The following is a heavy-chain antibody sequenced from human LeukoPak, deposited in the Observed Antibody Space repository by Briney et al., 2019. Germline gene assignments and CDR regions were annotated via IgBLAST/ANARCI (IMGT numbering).Heavy chain of an antibody. CDR1: GFTFSDYM. D-gene: IGHD3-3*01. CDR2: ISSSSDYT. CDR3: STGNYDFWSGYYTLFDY. Sequence: GGSLRLSCAVSGFTFSDYMMYWVRQAPGKGLEWVSAISSSSDYTSYADSMKGRFTISRDNTKNSLFLQMNSLKTEDTAVYYCSTGNYDFWSGYYTLFDYWGQGTLVTVSS. J-gene: IGHJ4*02. V-gene: IGHV3-21*03.